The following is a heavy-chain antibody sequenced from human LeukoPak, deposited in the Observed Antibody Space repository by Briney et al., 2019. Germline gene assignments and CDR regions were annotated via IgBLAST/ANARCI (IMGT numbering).Heavy chain of an antibody. Sequence: GGSLRLSCAASGFTFSSYGMHWVRQAPGKGLEWVAFIRYDGSNKYYADSVKGRFTISRDNSKNTLYLQMNSLRAEDTAVYYCAKDYYGSGSYYITYYYYYMDVWGKGTTVTISS. CDR1: GFTFSSYG. D-gene: IGHD3-10*01. J-gene: IGHJ6*03. V-gene: IGHV3-30*02. CDR3: AKDYYGSGSYYITYYYYYMDV. CDR2: IRYDGSNK.